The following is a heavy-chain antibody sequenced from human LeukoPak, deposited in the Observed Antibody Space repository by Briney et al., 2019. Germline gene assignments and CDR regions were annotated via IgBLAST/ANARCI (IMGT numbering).Heavy chain of an antibody. V-gene: IGHV4-39*01. CDR3: ASAYYYDSSGNHYYFDY. CDR2: IYYSGST. CDR1: GGPISSSSYY. Sequence: PSETLSLTCTVSGGPISSSSYYWGWIRQPPGKGLEWIGSIYYSGSTYYNPSLKRRVTISVDTSKNQFSLKLSSATAADTAVYYCASAYYYDSSGNHYYFDYWGQGTLVTVSS. D-gene: IGHD3-22*01. J-gene: IGHJ4*02.